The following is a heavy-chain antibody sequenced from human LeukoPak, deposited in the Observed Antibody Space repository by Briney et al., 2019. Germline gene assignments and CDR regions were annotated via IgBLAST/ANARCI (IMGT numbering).Heavy chain of an antibody. CDR2: INPNSGGT. Sequence: ASVKVSFKASGYTFTGYHMHWVRQAPAQGLEWMGWINPNSGGTNYAQKFQGRVTMTRDTSISTAHMELSRLRSDDTAVYYCARDLSSGIFDYWGQGTLVTVSS. J-gene: IGHJ4*02. D-gene: IGHD3-10*02. V-gene: IGHV1-2*02. CDR3: ARDLSSGIFDY. CDR1: GYTFTGYH.